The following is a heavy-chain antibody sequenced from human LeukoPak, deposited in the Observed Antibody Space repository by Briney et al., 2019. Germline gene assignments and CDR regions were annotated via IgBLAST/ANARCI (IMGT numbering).Heavy chain of an antibody. CDR3: ARAGTNEYFDY. J-gene: IGHJ4*02. CDR2: IYSGGST. V-gene: IGHV3-53*01. CDR1: GFTVGSNY. D-gene: IGHD2-8*01. Sequence: GGSLRLSCAASGFTVGSNYMSWVRQAPGKGLEWVSVIYSGGSTYYADSVKGRFTISRDNSKNTLYLQMNSLRAEDTAVYYCARAGTNEYFDYWGQGTLVTVSS.